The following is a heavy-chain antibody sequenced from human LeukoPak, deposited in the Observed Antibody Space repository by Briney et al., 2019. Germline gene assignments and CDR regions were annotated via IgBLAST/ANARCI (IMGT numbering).Heavy chain of an antibody. CDR3: ARGYCSGGSCPPAPFDY. V-gene: IGHV4-31*03. CDR2: IYYSGST. Sequence: PSQTLSLTCTVSGDSISSGGYYWSWLRQHPGKGLEWIGYIYYSGSTYYNPSLKSRVTISVDTSKNQFSLKLSSVTAADTAVYYCARGYCSGGSCPPAPFDYWGQGTLVTVSS. J-gene: IGHJ4*02. CDR1: GDSISSGGYY. D-gene: IGHD2-15*01.